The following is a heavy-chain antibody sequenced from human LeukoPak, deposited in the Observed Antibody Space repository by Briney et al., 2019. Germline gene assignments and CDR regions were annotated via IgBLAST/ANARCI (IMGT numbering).Heavy chain of an antibody. CDR1: GYTFTSYG. D-gene: IGHD1-26*01. J-gene: IGHJ4*02. V-gene: IGHV1-18*01. CDR2: ISAYNGNT. Sequence: GASVKVSCKASGYTFTSYGISWVRQAPGQGLEWMGWISAYNGNTNYAQKLQGRVTVTTDTSTSTAYMELRSLRSDDTAVYYCARERGSGSYGFGTLDYWGQGTLVTVSS. CDR3: ARERGSGSYGFGTLDY.